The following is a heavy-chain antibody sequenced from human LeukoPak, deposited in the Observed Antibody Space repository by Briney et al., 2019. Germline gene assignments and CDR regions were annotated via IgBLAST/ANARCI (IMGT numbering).Heavy chain of an antibody. Sequence: SETLSLTCTVSGGSISSYYWSWIRQPPGKGLEWIGYIYYSGSTNYNPSLKGRVTISVDTSKNQFSLKLSSVTAADTAVYYCARRPAEGYFDYWGQGTLVTVSS. V-gene: IGHV4-59*01. CDR1: GGSISSYY. D-gene: IGHD6-25*01. CDR3: ARRPAEGYFDY. CDR2: IYYSGST. J-gene: IGHJ4*02.